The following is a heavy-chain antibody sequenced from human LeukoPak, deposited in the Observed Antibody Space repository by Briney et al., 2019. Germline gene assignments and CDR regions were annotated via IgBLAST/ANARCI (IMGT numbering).Heavy chain of an antibody. Sequence: PGRSLRLSCAASGFTFSSYAMHWVRQAPGKGLEWVAVISYDGSNKYYADSVKGRFTISRDNSKNTLYLQMNSLRAEDTAVYYCARGGIRLYDPAEDYFDYWGQGTLVTVSS. CDR3: ARGGIRLYDPAEDYFDY. CDR1: GFTFSSYA. CDR2: ISYDGSNK. V-gene: IGHV3-30-3*01. J-gene: IGHJ4*02. D-gene: IGHD5-18*01.